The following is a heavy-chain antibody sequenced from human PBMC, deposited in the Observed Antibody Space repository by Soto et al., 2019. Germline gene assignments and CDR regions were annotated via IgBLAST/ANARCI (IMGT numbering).Heavy chain of an antibody. CDR2: INHNGGT. CDR3: AKGRGID. CDR1: GESFSDYY. D-gene: IGHD6-13*01. J-gene: IGHJ4*02. V-gene: IGHV4-34*02. Sequence: QVQLQQWGAGLLKPSETLSLTCAVYGESFSDYYWTWIRQPPGKGLEWIGDINHNGGTNYNPSLKIRVTISVDTSKIQFSPKLSSVTAADTAVYYCAKGRGIDWGQGTLVTVSS.